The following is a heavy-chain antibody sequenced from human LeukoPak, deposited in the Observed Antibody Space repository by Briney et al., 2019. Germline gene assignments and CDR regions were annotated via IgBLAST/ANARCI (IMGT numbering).Heavy chain of an antibody. CDR3: ARVRGDRDILTGYFKLYFDY. D-gene: IGHD3-9*01. J-gene: IGHJ4*02. V-gene: IGHV3-7*04. CDR2: IKQDGSEK. Sequence: GGALRLSCAASGFSFNTYWMTWVRQAPGKGLEWVANIKQDGSEKDYVDSVKGRFTISRDNGKNSLYLQMNSLRGDDTAVYYCARVRGDRDILTGYFKLYFDYWGQGTLVTVSS. CDR1: GFSFNTYW.